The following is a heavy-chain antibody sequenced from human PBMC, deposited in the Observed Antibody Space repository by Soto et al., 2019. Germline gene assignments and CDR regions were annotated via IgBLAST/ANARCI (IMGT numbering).Heavy chain of an antibody. V-gene: IGHV3-23*01. CDR2: ISATGGNI. CDR1: GFTFSDYA. Sequence: GGSLRLSCVASGFTFSDYAMTWVRQAPGKGLEWVATISATGGNIEYTDSLKGRFTISRDNSKNTLYLQLNGLTSDDTAVHYCAKVAGGLGYFDLWGRGTLVTVYS. D-gene: IGHD3-16*01. CDR3: AKVAGGLGYFDL. J-gene: IGHJ2*01.